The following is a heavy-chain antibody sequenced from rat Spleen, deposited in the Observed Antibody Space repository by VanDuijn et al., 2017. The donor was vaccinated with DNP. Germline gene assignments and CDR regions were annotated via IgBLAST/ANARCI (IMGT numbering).Heavy chain of an antibody. CDR3: TGGGSYIYPFTY. Sequence: QVQLRESGPGLVQPSQILSLTCTVPGFSLNNFGINWVRQTPGKGLEWFAAISSAVNTFYNSALKSRLSFSRDTSKSQVFLKMDSMQTEDTAIYFCTGGGSYIYPFTYWGQGTLVTVSS. D-gene: IGHD1-2*01. CDR2: ISSAVNT. V-gene: IGHV2S12*01. CDR1: GFSLNNFG. J-gene: IGHJ3*01.